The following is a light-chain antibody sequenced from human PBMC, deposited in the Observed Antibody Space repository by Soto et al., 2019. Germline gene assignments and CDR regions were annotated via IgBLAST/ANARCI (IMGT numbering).Light chain of an antibody. CDR2: EGS. V-gene: IGLV2-23*01. J-gene: IGLJ1*01. Sequence: QSALTQPASVSGSPGQSITISCTGTSSDVGSYNLVSWYQQHPGKAPKLMIYEGSKRPSGVSNRFSGSKSGNTASLTISGLQAEVEADYYCCSYAGSSTPHYVFGTGTKVT. CDR1: SSDVGSYNL. CDR3: CSYAGSSTPHYV.